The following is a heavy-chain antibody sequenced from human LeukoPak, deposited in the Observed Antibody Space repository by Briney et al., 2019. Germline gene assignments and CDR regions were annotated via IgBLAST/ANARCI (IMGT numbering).Heavy chain of an antibody. CDR3: AKVLRGYSYGLAEDY. J-gene: IGHJ4*02. CDR1: GFTFSSYA. D-gene: IGHD5-18*01. V-gene: IGHV3-23*01. CDR2: ISGSGGST. Sequence: GGSLRLSCAASGFTFSSYAMSWVRQAPGKGLEWVSAISGSGGSTYYADSAKGRFTISRDNSKNTLYLQMNSLRAEDTAVYYCAKVLRGYSYGLAEDYWGQGTLVTVSS.